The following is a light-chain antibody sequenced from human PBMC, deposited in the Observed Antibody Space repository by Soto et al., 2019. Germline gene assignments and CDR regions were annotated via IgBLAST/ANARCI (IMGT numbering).Light chain of an antibody. CDR1: QTIDNY. Sequence: DLQMTQSPSSLSAPVGARVPITCRASQTIDNYVNWYQQKPGKAPNLLIYATSALQSGVPSRFSGSRYGTDGTINIICLLSEDGVTYYCQLYYRYTLTFGQGTRREIK. CDR3: QLYYRYTLT. CDR2: ATS. V-gene: IGKV1-39*01. J-gene: IGKJ5*01.